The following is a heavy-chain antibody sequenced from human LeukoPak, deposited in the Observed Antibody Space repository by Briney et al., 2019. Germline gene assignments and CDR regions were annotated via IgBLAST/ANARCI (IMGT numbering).Heavy chain of an antibody. CDR2: IYYSGST. J-gene: IGHJ5*02. V-gene: IGHV4-59*01. D-gene: IGHD4-17*01. Sequence: SETLSLTCTVSGGSISSYYWSWIRQPPGKGLEWIGYIYYSGSTNYNPSLKSRVTISVDTSKYQFSLKLSSVTAADTAVYYCARDLRGPFDPWGQGTLVTVSS. CDR3: ARDLRGPFDP. CDR1: GGSISSYY.